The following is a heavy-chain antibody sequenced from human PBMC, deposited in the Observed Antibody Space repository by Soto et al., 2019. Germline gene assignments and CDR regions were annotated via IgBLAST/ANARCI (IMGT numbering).Heavy chain of an antibody. D-gene: IGHD3-10*01. V-gene: IGHV3-30-3*01. Sequence: QVQLVESGGGVVQPGRSLRLSCVASGFTFSNYAVHWVRQAPGKGLEWVAVISYDGGTKNYADSVKGRFTISRDNSRNTLYLQMNSLRVEDTAVYYSGTYLFDLDYWGQGTLVTVSS. CDR3: GTYLFDLDY. CDR1: GFTFSNYA. J-gene: IGHJ4*02. CDR2: ISYDGGTK.